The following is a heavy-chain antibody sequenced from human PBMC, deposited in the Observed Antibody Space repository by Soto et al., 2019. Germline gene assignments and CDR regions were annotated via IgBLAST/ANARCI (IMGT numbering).Heavy chain of an antibody. D-gene: IGHD1-7*01. CDR2: STATGAGT. V-gene: IGHV3-23*01. CDR1: GITFSSHR. CDR3: AKDRREGGNYFFYSDF. J-gene: IGHJ1*01. Sequence: PGGSLRLSCAPCGITFSSHRMTWVRQAPGKGLEWVSFSTATGAGTYYADSVKGRFTISRDNSKNTQYLQMTSLRADDTAVYYCAKDRREGGNYFFYSDFWGQVALFTICS.